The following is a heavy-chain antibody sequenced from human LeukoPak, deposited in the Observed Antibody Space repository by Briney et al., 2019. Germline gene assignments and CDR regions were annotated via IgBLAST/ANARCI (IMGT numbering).Heavy chain of an antibody. D-gene: IGHD5-18*01. Sequence: GRSLRLSCAASGFTFSSYAMHWVRQAPGKGLEWVAVISYDGSNKYYADSVKGRFTISRDNSKNTLYLQMNSLRAEDTAVYYCAREGLPNRYSYGQGWFDPWGQGTLVTVSS. CDR2: ISYDGSNK. J-gene: IGHJ5*02. V-gene: IGHV3-30*04. CDR1: GFTFSSYA. CDR3: AREGLPNRYSYGQGWFDP.